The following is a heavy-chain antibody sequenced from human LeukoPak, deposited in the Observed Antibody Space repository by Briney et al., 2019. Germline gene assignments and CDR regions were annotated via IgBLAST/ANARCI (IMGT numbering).Heavy chain of an antibody. J-gene: IGHJ5*02. CDR1: GGSFSGYY. D-gene: IGHD3-3*01. Sequence: RPSETLSLTCAVYGGSFSGYYWSWIPQPPGKGLEWIGEINHSGSTNYNPSLKSRVTISVDTSKNQFSLKLSSVTAADTAVYYCARGPSLVGLRFLEWLSRAWFDPWGQGTLVTVSS. CDR3: ARGPSLVGLRFLEWLSRAWFDP. V-gene: IGHV4-34*01. CDR2: INHSGST.